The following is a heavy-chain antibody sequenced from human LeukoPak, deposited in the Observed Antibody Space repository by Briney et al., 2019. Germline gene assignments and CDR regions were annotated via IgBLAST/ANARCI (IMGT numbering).Heavy chain of an antibody. CDR3: ARDNGDCGGDCFAYYFDY. D-gene: IGHD2-21*02. CDR1: GFTFSSYA. J-gene: IGHJ4*02. CDR2: ISYDGSNK. Sequence: PGRSLRLSCAASGFTFSSYAMHWVRQAPGKGLEWVAVISYDGSNKYYADSVKGRFTISRDNSKNTLYLQMNSLRAEDTAVYYCARDNGDCGGDCFAYYFDYWGQGTLVTVSS. V-gene: IGHV3-30*04.